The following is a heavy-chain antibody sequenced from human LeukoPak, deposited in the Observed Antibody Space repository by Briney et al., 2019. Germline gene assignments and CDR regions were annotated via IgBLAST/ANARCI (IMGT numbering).Heavy chain of an antibody. V-gene: IGHV4-59*01. J-gene: IGHJ5*02. Sequence: PSETLSLTCTVSGGSISSYYWSWIRQPPGKGLEWIGYIYYSGNTNYNPSLKSRVTISVDTSKSQFSLKLSSVTAADTAVYYCARVRSSGWGKMFDPWGQGILVTVSS. CDR1: GGSISSYY. CDR2: IYYSGNT. D-gene: IGHD6-19*01. CDR3: ARVRSSGWGKMFDP.